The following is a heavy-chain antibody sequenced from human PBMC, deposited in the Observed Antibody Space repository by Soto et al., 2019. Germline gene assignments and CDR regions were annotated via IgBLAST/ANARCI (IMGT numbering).Heavy chain of an antibody. CDR1: GGTFSSYT. Sequence: ASVKVSCKASGGTFSSYTISWVRQAPGQGLEWMGRIIPILGIANYAQKFQGRVTITADKSTSTAYMELSSLRSEDTAVYYCARDGVTTYGGQAIGQFRYMDVWGKGTTVTVSS. J-gene: IGHJ6*03. CDR3: ARDGVTTYGGQAIGQFRYMDV. V-gene: IGHV1-69*04. CDR2: IIPILGIA. D-gene: IGHD4-17*01.